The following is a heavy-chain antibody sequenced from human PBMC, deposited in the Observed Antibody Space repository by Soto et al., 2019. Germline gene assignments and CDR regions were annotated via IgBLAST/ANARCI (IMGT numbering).Heavy chain of an antibody. Sequence: EVQLVESGGGLVKPGRSLRLSCTASGFTFGDYAMSWFRQAPGKGLEWVGFIRSKAYGGTTEYAASVKGRFTISRDDSKSIAYLQMNSLKTEDTAVYYCTRFDGWNWEVNYYYGMDVWGQGTTVTVSS. CDR1: GFTFGDYA. CDR2: IRSKAYGGTT. D-gene: IGHD1-7*01. V-gene: IGHV3-49*05. J-gene: IGHJ6*02. CDR3: TRFDGWNWEVNYYYGMDV.